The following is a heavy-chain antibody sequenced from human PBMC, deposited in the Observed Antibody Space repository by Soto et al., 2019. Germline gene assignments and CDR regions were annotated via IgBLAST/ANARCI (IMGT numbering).Heavy chain of an antibody. CDR2: VNPIVSMS. Sequence: QVQLVQSGAEVKRPGSSVKVSCKASGDTFNFYSINWVRQAPGLGLEWMGRVNPIVSMSNYAQKFQGRVTMTADKSTSTAYMELSSLRSEDTAIYYCASTSCSGYRAFDYWGQGALVTVSS. V-gene: IGHV1-69*02. D-gene: IGHD3-10*02. CDR1: GDTFNFYS. J-gene: IGHJ4*02. CDR3: ASTSCSGYRAFDY.